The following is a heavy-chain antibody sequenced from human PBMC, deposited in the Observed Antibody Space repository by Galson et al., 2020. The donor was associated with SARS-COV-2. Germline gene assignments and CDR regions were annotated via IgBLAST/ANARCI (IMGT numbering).Heavy chain of an antibody. D-gene: IGHD3-9*01. CDR2: INRDGDNT. J-gene: IGHJ6*02. Sequence: GESLKISCAASGFMFDDYTMHWIRQVPGQGLEWVSLINRDGDNTYYADSVKGRFTISRDNSKNSLYLQMNSLRTEDTALYYCVKDTAADIMPGMGGGYVYGMDGWGQGATVTVSS. V-gene: IGHV3-43*01. CDR3: VKDTAADIMPGMGGGYVYGMDG. CDR1: GFMFDDYT.